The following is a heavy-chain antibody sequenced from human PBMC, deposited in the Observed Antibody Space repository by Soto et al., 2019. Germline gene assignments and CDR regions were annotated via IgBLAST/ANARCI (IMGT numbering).Heavy chain of an antibody. J-gene: IGHJ6*04. V-gene: IGHV1-69*13. CDR1: GATFSSYA. CDR3: ARGYYYDSSGYYYVRKYYNCMVV. D-gene: IGHD3-22*01. CDR2: IIPIFDTA. Sequence: PVKVSCKASGATFSSYAISWVRQAPVQGLEWMGRIIPIFDTANYAQKFQGRVTITADESTSTAYMELSSLRSEDTAVYYCARGYYYDSSGYYYVRKYYNCMVVCDKGPTLTV.